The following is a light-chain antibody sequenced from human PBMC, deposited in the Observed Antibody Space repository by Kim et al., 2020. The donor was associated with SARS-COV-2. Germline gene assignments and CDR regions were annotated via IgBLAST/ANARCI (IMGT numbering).Light chain of an antibody. CDR2: DAS. J-gene: IGKJ4*01. V-gene: IGKV3-11*01. CDR3: QQRRTWPLT. Sequence: SLSAGERATLSCRASQMIGNWLAWYQQKSGQAPRLVISDASKRATGVPARFSGSWSGTDFTLTISSLEPEDFAVYSCQQRRTWPLTFGGGTKVEI. CDR1: QMIGNW.